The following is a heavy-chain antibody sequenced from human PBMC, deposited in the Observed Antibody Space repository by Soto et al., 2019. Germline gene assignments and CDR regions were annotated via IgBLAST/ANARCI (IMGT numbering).Heavy chain of an antibody. CDR2: IYHSGST. D-gene: IGHD3-3*01. CDR3: GRAQIRFYPDV. CDR1: GGSFSSDDW. V-gene: IGHV4-4*02. Sequence: SETLSLTCAVSGGSFSSDDWWSWVRQPPGKGLEWIGEIYHSGSTNYNPSLKSRVSISVDKSKNQFSLRLSSVTSADTAVYYCGRAQIRFYPDVWGQGTTVTVSS. J-gene: IGHJ6*02.